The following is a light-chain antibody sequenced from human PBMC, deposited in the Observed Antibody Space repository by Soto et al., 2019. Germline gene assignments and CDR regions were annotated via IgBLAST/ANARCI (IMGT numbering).Light chain of an antibody. CDR2: DTS. Sequence: QAVVTQEPSLTVSPGGTVTLTCGSSTGAVTSGHYPYWFQQKPGQAPRTLIYDTSKKHSWTPARFSGSLVGGKAALTLSGAQPEDEAEYYCLLAYSGRPVFGGGNKLTVL. V-gene: IGLV7-46*01. CDR1: TGAVTSGHY. CDR3: LLAYSGRPV. J-gene: IGLJ3*02.